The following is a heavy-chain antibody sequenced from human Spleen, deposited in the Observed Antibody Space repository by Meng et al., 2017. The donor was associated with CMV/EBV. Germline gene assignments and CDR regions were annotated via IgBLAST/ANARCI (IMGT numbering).Heavy chain of an antibody. CDR1: GVSINFYY. J-gene: IGHJ4*02. Sequence: GSLRLSCTVSGVSINFYYWSWIRQSPGKGLEWIGNIHSSGSTNNIPSLKSRVIMSLDTSRSQFSLRLTSVTAADTAVYYCARRWRAAAGADFDFWGQGMLVTVSS. D-gene: IGHD6-13*01. CDR3: ARRWRAAAGADFDF. CDR2: IHSSGST. V-gene: IGHV4-59*12.